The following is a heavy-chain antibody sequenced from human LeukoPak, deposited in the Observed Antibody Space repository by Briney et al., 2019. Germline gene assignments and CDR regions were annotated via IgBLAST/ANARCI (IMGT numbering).Heavy chain of an antibody. J-gene: IGHJ6*02. CDR1: GFTFSSFG. Sequence: GRSMTLFWAADGFTFSSFGIHWVSQAPGKWLEWVSIIWNDDSSEYNATYVKGRLTIARENSKNTMYLEMNSLRAEDTAVYYCARDVVAATQTFSYGMDVWGQGTTVTVSS. D-gene: IGHD2-15*01. V-gene: IGHV3-33*01. CDR2: IWNDDSSE. CDR3: ARDVVAATQTFSYGMDV.